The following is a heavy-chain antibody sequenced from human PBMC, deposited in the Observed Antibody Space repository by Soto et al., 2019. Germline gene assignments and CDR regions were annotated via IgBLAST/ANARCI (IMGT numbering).Heavy chain of an antibody. CDR2: ISYDGRNK. CDR3: EGRDDPFQV. V-gene: IGHV3-30*03. Sequence: VQLVESGGGVVQPGRSLRLSCAASGFTFSSFGMHWVRQAPGKGLEWVTLISYDGRNKYFADSVRGRFTISRDNSKNTLYLQMISLTTEDTAVYYCEGRDDPFQVWGQGTMVTVSS. CDR1: GFTFSSFG. J-gene: IGHJ3*01.